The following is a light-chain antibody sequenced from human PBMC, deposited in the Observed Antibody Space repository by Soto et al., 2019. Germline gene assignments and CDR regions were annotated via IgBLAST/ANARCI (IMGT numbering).Light chain of an antibody. CDR2: ANI. J-gene: IGLJ1*01. Sequence: QAVVTQPPSVSGAPGQRVTISCTGSGSNIGAGYDVHWYQQLPGTAPKLLIFANINRPSGVSDRFSGSKSGTSASLAITGLRAEDEADYYCQSYDSSPSGYVFGTGTKLTVL. V-gene: IGLV1-40*01. CDR3: QSYDSSPSGYV. CDR1: GSNIGAGYD.